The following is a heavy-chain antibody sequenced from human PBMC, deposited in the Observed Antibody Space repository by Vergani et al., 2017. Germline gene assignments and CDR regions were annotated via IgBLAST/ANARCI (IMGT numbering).Heavy chain of an antibody. V-gene: IGHV4-31*03. Sequence: QVQLQESGPGLVKPSQTLSLTCTVSGGSIRSGAYYWSWIRQHAGKGLEWIGYIYYSGSTYYNPSLKSRVTISVDTSKNQFSLKLTSVTAADTAVYFCARQFSYGDYPSWGPGTLVTVSS. J-gene: IGHJ4*02. CDR1: GGSIRSGAYY. D-gene: IGHD4-17*01. CDR3: ARQFSYGDYPS. CDR2: IYYSGST.